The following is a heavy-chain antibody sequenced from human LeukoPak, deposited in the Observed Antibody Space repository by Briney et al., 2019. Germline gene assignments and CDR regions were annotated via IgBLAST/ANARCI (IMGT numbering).Heavy chain of an antibody. CDR1: GFTFSSHS. J-gene: IGHJ4*02. Sequence: HPGGSLRLSCAASGFTFSSHSMNWVRRAPGKGLEWVSYISSSSSTIYYADSVKGRFTISRDNAKNSLYLQMNSLRAEDTAVYYCARGAYYYEDWGQGTLVTVSS. CDR2: ISSSSSTI. V-gene: IGHV3-48*01. CDR3: ARGAYYYED. D-gene: IGHD3-22*01.